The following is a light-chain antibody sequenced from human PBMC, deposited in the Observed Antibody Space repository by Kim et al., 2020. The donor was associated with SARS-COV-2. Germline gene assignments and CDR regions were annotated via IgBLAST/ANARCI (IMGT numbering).Light chain of an antibody. V-gene: IGLV3-19*01. Sequence: VALGQIARIRSNRDIRSYYYATWYQQKPGQAPIVVIYGKSNRPSGVPDRFSGSRSGDTASLTITGTQADDEADYYCNSRSSNDTGVFGGGTQLTVL. CDR3: NSRSSNDTGV. CDR2: GKS. J-gene: IGLJ3*02. CDR1: IRSYYY.